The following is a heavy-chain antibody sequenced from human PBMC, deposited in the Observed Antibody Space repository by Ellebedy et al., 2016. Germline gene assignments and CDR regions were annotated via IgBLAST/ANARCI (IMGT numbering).Heavy chain of an antibody. CDR3: ARGDIVVVPAADDAFDI. D-gene: IGHD2-2*01. CDR1: GYTFTSYY. V-gene: IGHV1-2*04. Sequence: ASVKVSCXASGYTFTSYYMHWVRQAPGQGLEWMGWINPNSGGTNYAQKFQGWVTMTRDTSISTAYMELSRLRSDDTAVYYCARGDIVVVPAADDAFDIWGQGTMVTVSS. J-gene: IGHJ3*02. CDR2: INPNSGGT.